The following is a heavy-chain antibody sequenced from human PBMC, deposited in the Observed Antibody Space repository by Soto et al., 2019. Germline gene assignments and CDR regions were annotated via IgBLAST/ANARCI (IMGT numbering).Heavy chain of an antibody. CDR3: ARGHYYDSSGYSPDLDY. CDR2: IYHSGST. V-gene: IGHV4-30-2*01. CDR1: GGSISSGGYS. Sequence: SETLSLTCAVSGGSISSGGYSWSWIRQPPGKGLEWIGYIYHSGSTYYNPSLKSRVTISVDRSKNQFSLKLSSVTAADTAVYYCARGHYYDSSGYSPDLDYWDQGTLVTVSS. D-gene: IGHD3-22*01. J-gene: IGHJ4*02.